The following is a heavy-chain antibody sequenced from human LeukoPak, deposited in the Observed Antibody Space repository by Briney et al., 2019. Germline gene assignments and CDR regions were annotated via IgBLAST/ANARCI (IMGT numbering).Heavy chain of an antibody. CDR3: AKRSGYYDSSGYYIDY. V-gene: IGHV3-23*01. D-gene: IGHD3-22*01. CDR2: ISGSGGST. Sequence: PGGSLRLSCAASGFTFSSYAMSWVRQAPGKGLEWVSAISGSGGSTYYADSVKGRFTISRDNSKNTLYLQMNSLRAEDTAVYYCAKRSGYYDSSGYYIDYWGQGTLVTVSS. J-gene: IGHJ4*02. CDR1: GFTFSSYA.